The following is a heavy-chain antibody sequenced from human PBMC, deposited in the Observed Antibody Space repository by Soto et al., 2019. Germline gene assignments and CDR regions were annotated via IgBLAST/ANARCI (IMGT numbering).Heavy chain of an antibody. CDR2: IWFDGSKK. CDR3: ARDQRGGNDVGAPFDI. CDR1: GFTFSNYG. V-gene: IGHV3-33*01. D-gene: IGHD1-1*01. Sequence: QVQLVESGGGVVQPGRSLRLSCAASGFTFSNYGMHWVRQAPGKGLEWVAAIWFDGSKKHYAESVEGRFTISRDNSKNTLFLQLSSLRAEDTAVFYCARDQRGGNDVGAPFDIWGQGTMVTVSS. J-gene: IGHJ3*02.